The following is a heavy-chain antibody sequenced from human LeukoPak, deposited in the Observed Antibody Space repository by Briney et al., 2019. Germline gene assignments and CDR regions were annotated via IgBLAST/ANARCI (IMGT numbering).Heavy chain of an antibody. Sequence: QPGGSLRLSCTASGFTFTNYAMRWVRQAPGKGLEWVSTISGSGGSTYYADSVKGRFTISRDNSKNTLYLQMNSLRAEDTALYYCAKVWTTANFDYWGQGTLVTVSS. CDR1: GFTFTNYA. CDR3: AKVWTTANFDY. J-gene: IGHJ4*02. D-gene: IGHD5-18*01. V-gene: IGHV3-23*01. CDR2: ISGSGGST.